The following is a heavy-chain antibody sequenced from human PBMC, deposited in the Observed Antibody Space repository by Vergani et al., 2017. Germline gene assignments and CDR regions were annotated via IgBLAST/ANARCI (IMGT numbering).Heavy chain of an antibody. V-gene: IGHV3-30*18. Sequence: QVQLVESGGGVVQPGRSLRLSCAASGFTFSSYGMHWVRQAPGKGLEWVAVISYDGSNKYYADSVKGRFTISRDNSKNTLYLQMNSLRAEDTAVYYCAKSLRVTFGGSDYWGQGTLVTVSS. D-gene: IGHD3-16*01. J-gene: IGHJ4*02. CDR2: ISYDGSNK. CDR1: GFTFSSYG. CDR3: AKSLRVTFGGSDY.